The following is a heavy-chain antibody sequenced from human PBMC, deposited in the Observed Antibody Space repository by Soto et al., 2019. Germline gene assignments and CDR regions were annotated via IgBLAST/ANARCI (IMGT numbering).Heavy chain of an antibody. Sequence: QVQLQESGPGLVKPSETLSLTCTVSGGSVSSGSYYWSWIRQPPGKGLEWIGYIYYSGSTNYNPSLKSRVTISVDTSKNQFPLKLSSVTAADTAVYYCARSLGAGADWGQGTLVTVSS. CDR2: IYYSGST. J-gene: IGHJ4*02. CDR1: GGSVSSGSYY. D-gene: IGHD3-16*01. CDR3: ARSLGAGAD. V-gene: IGHV4-61*01.